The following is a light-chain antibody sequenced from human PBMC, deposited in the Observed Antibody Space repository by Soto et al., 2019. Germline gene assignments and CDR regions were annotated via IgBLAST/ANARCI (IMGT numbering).Light chain of an antibody. CDR3: QQYNTYWT. Sequence: DIQMTQSPSTLSASVGVRVTITCRASQSISTWLAWYQQKAGKAPKLLIYKASILESGVPSRFSGSGSGTEFTLTISSLQPDDFATYYCQQYNTYWTFGQGTKVEIK. V-gene: IGKV1-5*03. CDR1: QSISTW. J-gene: IGKJ1*01. CDR2: KAS.